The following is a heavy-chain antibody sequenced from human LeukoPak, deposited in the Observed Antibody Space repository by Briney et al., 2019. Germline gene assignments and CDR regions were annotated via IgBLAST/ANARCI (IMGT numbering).Heavy chain of an antibody. CDR3: AKDRWLTGT. D-gene: IGHD6-19*01. CDR1: GFTFSSYG. J-gene: IGHJ5*02. Sequence: GGSLRLSCAASGFTFSSYGMHWVRQAPGKGLEWVAVISYDGSDKHYADSVEGRFTISRDNSKYTLYLQMNSLRAEDTAVYYCAKDRWLTGTWGQGTLVTVSS. CDR2: ISYDGSDK. V-gene: IGHV3-30*18.